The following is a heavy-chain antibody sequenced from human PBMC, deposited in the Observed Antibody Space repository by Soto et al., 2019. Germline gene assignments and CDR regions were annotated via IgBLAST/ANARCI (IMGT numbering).Heavy chain of an antibody. V-gene: IGHV4-59*01. CDR2: IYYSGST. CDR1: GGSISGYY. D-gene: IGHD6-13*01. CDR3: ARGRAAAKDY. J-gene: IGHJ4*02. Sequence: SETLSLTCTVSGGSISGYYWSWIRQPPGKGLEWIGYIYYSGSTNYNPSLKSRVTISVDTSKNQFSLKLSSVTAADTAVYYCARGRAAAKDYWGQGTLVTVSS.